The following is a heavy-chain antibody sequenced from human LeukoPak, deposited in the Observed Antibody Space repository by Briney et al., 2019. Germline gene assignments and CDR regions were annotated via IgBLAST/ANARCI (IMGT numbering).Heavy chain of an antibody. CDR3: AELGITMIGGV. J-gene: IGHJ6*04. CDR1: GFTFSSYE. D-gene: IGHD3-10*02. CDR2: ISASGTIT. Sequence: PGGSLRLSCAASGFTFSSYEMSWVRQAPGKGLEWISYISASGTITHYADSVKGRFTISRDNAKNSLYLQMNSLRAEATAVYYCAELGITMIGGVWGKGTTVTISS. V-gene: IGHV3-48*03.